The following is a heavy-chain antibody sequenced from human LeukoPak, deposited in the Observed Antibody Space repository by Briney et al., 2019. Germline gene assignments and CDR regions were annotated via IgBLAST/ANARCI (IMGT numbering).Heavy chain of an antibody. D-gene: IGHD6-13*01. Sequence: GGSLRLSCAASGFTFSSYWMSWVRQAPGKGLEWLSYISGSSSIVYYGDSVKGRFTISRDNAKNSLYLQMNSLRDEDTAVYYCARDPSVAATGWGRWFDHWGLGTLVTVSS. CDR1: GFTFSSYW. CDR3: ARDPSVAATGWGRWFDH. V-gene: IGHV3-48*02. J-gene: IGHJ5*02. CDR2: ISGSSSIV.